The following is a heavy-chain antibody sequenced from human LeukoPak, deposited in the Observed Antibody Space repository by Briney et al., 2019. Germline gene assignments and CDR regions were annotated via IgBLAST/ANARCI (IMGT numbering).Heavy chain of an antibody. CDR2: ISGSGGST. Sequence: GGSLRLSCAASGFTFSDYYMSWVRQAPGKGLEWVSAISGSGGSTYYADSVKGRFTISRDNSKNTLYLQMNSLRAEDTAVYYCAKYRRYCSSTSCYSPFEYWGQGTLVTVSS. D-gene: IGHD2-2*01. CDR1: GFTFSDYY. J-gene: IGHJ4*02. CDR3: AKYRRYCSSTSCYSPFEY. V-gene: IGHV3-23*01.